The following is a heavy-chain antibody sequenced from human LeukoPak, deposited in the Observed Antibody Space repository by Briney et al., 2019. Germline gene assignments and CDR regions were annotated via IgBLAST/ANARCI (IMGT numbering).Heavy chain of an antibody. D-gene: IGHD3-22*01. Sequence: SGGSLRLSCAASGFTFSSYAMHWVRQAPGKGLEWVAVISYDGSNKYYADSVKGRFTISRDNSKNTLYLQMNSLRAEDTAVYYCAREPGYDSRGYSRFDYWGQGTLVTVSS. CDR1: GFTFSSYA. V-gene: IGHV3-30*04. CDR3: AREPGYDSRGYSRFDY. CDR2: ISYDGSNK. J-gene: IGHJ4*02.